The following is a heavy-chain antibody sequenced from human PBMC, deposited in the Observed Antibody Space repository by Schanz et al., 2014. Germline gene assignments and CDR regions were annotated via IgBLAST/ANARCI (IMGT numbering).Heavy chain of an antibody. D-gene: IGHD3-16*01. V-gene: IGHV3-33*08. CDR3: TRDRGALINHNDALDL. J-gene: IGHJ3*01. CDR2: VCYDGSKK. Sequence: QVQLVESGGSVVQPGRSLRLSCAASGFSFNNYGLNWVRQAPGKGLEWVAVVCYDGSKKYYADSVKGRFTTSRDNSKITMYLQMNSLRAEDTAVYYCTRDRGALINHNDALDLWGQGTMVSVSS. CDR1: GFSFNNYG.